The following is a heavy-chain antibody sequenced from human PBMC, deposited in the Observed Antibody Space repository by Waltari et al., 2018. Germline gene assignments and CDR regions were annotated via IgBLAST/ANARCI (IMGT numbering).Heavy chain of an antibody. D-gene: IGHD5-12*01. CDR3: ATYIGASIGTAAFDV. CDR2: VSYNGAT. CDR1: GGSITSNRHY. Sequence: QLQLQESGPGLGKPSETLSLTCNVPGGSITSNRHYWAWIRQPPGQGLAWIATVSYNGATYSSPSLKSRVTVSRDTSKNHLSLKLGSVTAADTAVYYCATYIGASIGTAAFDVWGQGTMVTVSS. J-gene: IGHJ3*01. V-gene: IGHV4-39*02.